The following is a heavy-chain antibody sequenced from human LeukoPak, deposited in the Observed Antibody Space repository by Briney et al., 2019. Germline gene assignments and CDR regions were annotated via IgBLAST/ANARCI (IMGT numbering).Heavy chain of an antibody. D-gene: IGHD6-13*01. CDR1: GFTFSSYS. J-gene: IGHJ4*02. Sequence: GGSLRLSCAASGFTFSSYSMNWVRQAPGKGLEWVSGIYSGGSTYYADSVKGRFTISRDNAKNSLYLQMISLRAEDTAVYYCARERGGIAAAGTNFDYWGQGTLVTVSS. CDR2: IYSGGST. V-gene: IGHV3-21*01. CDR3: ARERGGIAAAGTNFDY.